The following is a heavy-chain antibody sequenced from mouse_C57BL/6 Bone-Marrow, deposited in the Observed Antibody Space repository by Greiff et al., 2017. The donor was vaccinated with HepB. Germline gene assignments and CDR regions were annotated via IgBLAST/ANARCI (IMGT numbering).Heavy chain of an antibody. CDR3: ARSRLTGLYYYAMDY. CDR1: GYTFTDYN. J-gene: IGHJ4*01. Sequence: EVQLQESGPELVKPGASVKMSCKASGYTFTDYNMHWVKQSHGKSLEWIGYINPNNGGTSYNQKFKGKATLTVNKSSSTAYMELRSLTSEDSAVYYCARSRLTGLYYYAMDYWGQGTSVTVSS. D-gene: IGHD4-1*01. V-gene: IGHV1-22*01. CDR2: INPNNGGT.